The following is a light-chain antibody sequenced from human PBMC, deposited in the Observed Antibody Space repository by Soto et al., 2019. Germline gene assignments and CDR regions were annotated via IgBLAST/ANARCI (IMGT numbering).Light chain of an antibody. CDR2: EAL. Sequence: LTDAPATLSPPPPYRATLSFRASRSTSTYLAWYQQKPGQAPRLLIYEALNRATGIPARFSGSGSRTDFTPTICSLEPEDFAVYYCQQRNYWPLTFCGGSKAEIK. CDR3: QQRNYWPLT. CDR1: RSTSTY. V-gene: IGKV3-11*01. J-gene: IGKJ4*02.